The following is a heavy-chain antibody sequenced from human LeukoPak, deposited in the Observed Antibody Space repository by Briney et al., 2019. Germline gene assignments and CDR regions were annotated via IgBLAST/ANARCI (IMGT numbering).Heavy chain of an antibody. Sequence: PSETLSLTCAVYGVSFSGYCWSWIRQPPGKGLEWIGYIYYSGSTNYNPSLKSRVTISVDTSKNQFSLKLSSVTAADTAVYYCASSTSSGWFHDAFDIWGQGTMVTVSS. CDR2: IYYSGST. CDR1: GVSFSGYC. V-gene: IGHV4-59*01. D-gene: IGHD6-19*01. J-gene: IGHJ3*02. CDR3: ASSTSSGWFHDAFDI.